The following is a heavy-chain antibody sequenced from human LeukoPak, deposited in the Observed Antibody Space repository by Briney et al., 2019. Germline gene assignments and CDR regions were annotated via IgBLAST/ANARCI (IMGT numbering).Heavy chain of an antibody. V-gene: IGHV3-21*01. D-gene: IGHD2-15*01. CDR2: ISSGSRYI. Sequence: GGSLRLSCAASGFTFSAYSMNWVRQAPGKGLEWVSSISSGSRYIYYADSVKGRFTISRDNAKDSLYLQMNSLRAEDTAAYYCAKCSGGNCYHSDDHWGQGTLVTVSP. J-gene: IGHJ5*02. CDR3: AKCSGGNCYHSDDH. CDR1: GFTFSAYS.